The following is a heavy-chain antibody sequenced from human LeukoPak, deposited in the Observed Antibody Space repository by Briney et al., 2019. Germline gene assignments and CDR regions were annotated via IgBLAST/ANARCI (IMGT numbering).Heavy chain of an antibody. J-gene: IGHJ4*02. V-gene: IGHV3-7*01. CDR1: GFTFSNAW. Sequence: GGSLRLSCAASGFTFSNAWMSWVRQAPGKGLEWVANVRQDGSETYYVDSVKGRFFISRDNAENSLYLQMNSLRGDGTAVYFCARGGLYKYGGTSGDYWGQGTLVSVSS. CDR3: ARGGLYKYGGTSGDY. D-gene: IGHD3-10*01. CDR2: VRQDGSET.